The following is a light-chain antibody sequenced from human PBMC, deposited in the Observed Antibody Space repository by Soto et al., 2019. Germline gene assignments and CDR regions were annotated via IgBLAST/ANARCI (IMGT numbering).Light chain of an antibody. CDR2: PAS. J-gene: IGKJ4*01. V-gene: IGKV1-6*01. CDR3: LQDYNYPLT. CDR1: QGIRND. Sequence: AIQMTQSPSSLSASVGDRVTITCRASQGIRNDLGWYQQKPGKAPKLLVYPASTLQSGVPSRFSGSGFGTDFTLTISSLQPDDFATYYCLQDYNYPLTFGGGNKVEIK.